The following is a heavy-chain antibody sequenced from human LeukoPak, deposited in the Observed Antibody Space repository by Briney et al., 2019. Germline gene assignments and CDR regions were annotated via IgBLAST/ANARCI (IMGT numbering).Heavy chain of an antibody. CDR1: GFTFSSYA. D-gene: IGHD5-12*01. CDR2: ISSNGGST. Sequence: GGSLRLSCSASGFTFSSYAMHWVSQAPGKGLEYVSAISSNGGSTYYADSVKGRFTISRDNAKNSLYLQMNSLRAEDTAVYYCASGYDEYYFDYWGQGTLVTVSS. V-gene: IGHV3-64*04. J-gene: IGHJ4*02. CDR3: ASGYDEYYFDY.